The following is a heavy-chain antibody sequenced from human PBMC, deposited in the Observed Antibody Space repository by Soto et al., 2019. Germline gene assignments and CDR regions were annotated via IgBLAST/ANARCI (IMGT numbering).Heavy chain of an antibody. D-gene: IGHD3-9*01. Sequence: QVQLQQWGAGPLRPLETLSLTCGVSGGSFSGYYWAWIRQSPGKGLEWIGEINDRGSINYNPSLKSRVIISVYASNKHYFLNLRSVTAADTAVYYCARESNDILPGPRWVWYFELWGRGTLVTVSS. V-gene: IGHV4-34*01. CDR1: GGSFSGYY. CDR2: INDRGSI. CDR3: ARESNDILPGPRWVWYFEL. J-gene: IGHJ2*01.